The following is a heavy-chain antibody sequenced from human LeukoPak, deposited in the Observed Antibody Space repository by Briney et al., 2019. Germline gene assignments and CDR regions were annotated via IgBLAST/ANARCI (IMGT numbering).Heavy chain of an antibody. D-gene: IGHD3-22*01. CDR3: ARDHYYYDSSGGGDHFDY. CDR2: ISSSGSTI. Sequence: GGSLRLSCAASGFTFSDYYMSWIRQAPGKGLEWVSYISSSGSTIYYADSVKGRFTISRDNAKNSLYLQMNSLRAEDTAVYYCARDHYYYDSSGGGDHFDYWGQGTLVTVSS. V-gene: IGHV3-11*01. J-gene: IGHJ4*02. CDR1: GFTFSDYY.